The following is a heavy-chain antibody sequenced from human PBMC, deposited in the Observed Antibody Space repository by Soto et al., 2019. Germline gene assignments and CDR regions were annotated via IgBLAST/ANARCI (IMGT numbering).Heavy chain of an antibody. CDR1: AGSISRSNYY. V-gene: IGHV4-39*01. CDR3: ARQPYDSSGYYYGA. CDR2: MYSGGNT. J-gene: IGHJ5*02. Sequence: QLQLQESGPGLVKPSETLSLTCTVSAGSISRSNYYWGWIRQPPGKGLEWIGSMYSGGNTYYNPSLKCRGTISVDTSKNQFSLKLTSVTAADTAVYYCARQPYDSSGYYYGAWGQGTLVTVSS. D-gene: IGHD3-22*01.